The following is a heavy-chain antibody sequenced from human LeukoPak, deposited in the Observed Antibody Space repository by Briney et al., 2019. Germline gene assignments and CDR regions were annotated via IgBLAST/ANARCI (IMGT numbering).Heavy chain of an antibody. V-gene: IGHV1-46*01. J-gene: IGHJ5*02. CDR1: GYTFINYY. CDR2: INPSGGST. Sequence: ASVKVSCKASGYTFINYYMHWVRQAPGQGLEWMGMINPSGGSTTYAQKFQGRVTLTRDTSTSTVYMELSGLRSEDTAVYYCARSYYSSPRSWFDPWGQGTLVTVSS. CDR3: ARSYYSSPRSWFDP. D-gene: IGHD6-13*01.